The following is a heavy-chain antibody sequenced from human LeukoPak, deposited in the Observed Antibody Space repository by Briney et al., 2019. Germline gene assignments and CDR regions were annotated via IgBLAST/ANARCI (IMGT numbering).Heavy chain of an antibody. CDR1: GGSISSYY. CDR3: ARGVLDSLTVYPARGGDV. V-gene: IGHV4-59*01. J-gene: IGHJ6*04. Sequence: PSETLSLTCTVSGGSISSYYWSWIRQPPGKGLEWIGYIYYSGSTNYNPSLKSRVTISVDTSKNQFSLKLNSVTPADPAVFYCARGVLDSLTVYPARGGDVWGEGTTVTVSS. CDR2: IYYSGST. D-gene: IGHD3-9*01.